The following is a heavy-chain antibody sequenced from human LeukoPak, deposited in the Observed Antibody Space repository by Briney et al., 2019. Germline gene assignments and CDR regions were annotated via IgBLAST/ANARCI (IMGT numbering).Heavy chain of an antibody. CDR1: GYSFTSYW. CDR2: IYPGDSDT. CDR3: AREVSCSSTSCSDYYYYYMDV. V-gene: IGHV5-51*01. J-gene: IGHJ6*03. D-gene: IGHD2-2*01. Sequence: GESLKISCKGSGYSFTSYWIGWVRQMPGKGLEWMGIIYPGDSDTRYSPSFQGQVTISADKSISTAYLQWSSLKASDTAMYYCAREVSCSSTSCSDYYYYYMDVWGKGTTVTVSS.